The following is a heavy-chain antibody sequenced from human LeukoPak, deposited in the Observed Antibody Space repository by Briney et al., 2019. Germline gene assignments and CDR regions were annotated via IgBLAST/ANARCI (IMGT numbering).Heavy chain of an antibody. CDR1: GFTFSSYS. D-gene: IGHD3-10*01. CDR3: ARGTYGSGILYYGMDV. V-gene: IGHV3-23*01. CDR2: ISAGGGST. Sequence: GGSLRLSCAASGFTFSSYSLTWVRQAPGKGLEWVSLISAGGGSTYYADSVKGRFTISRDNAKNSLYLQMNSLRAEDTAVYYCARGTYGSGILYYGMDVWGQGTTVTVSS. J-gene: IGHJ6*02.